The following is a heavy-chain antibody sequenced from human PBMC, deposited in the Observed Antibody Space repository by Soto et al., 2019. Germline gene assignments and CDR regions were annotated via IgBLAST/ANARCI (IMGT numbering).Heavy chain of an antibody. CDR3: ARDKITGLFDY. CDR1: GFTFSNYW. D-gene: IGHD2-8*02. CDR2: IKEDGSEK. Sequence: GGSLRLSCAASGFTFSNYWMTWVRQAPGKGLEWVANIKEDGSEKYYVDSVKGRFIISRDNAKNSLFLQINSLRAEDTAVYYCARDKITGLFDYWGQGTLVTAPQ. J-gene: IGHJ4*02. V-gene: IGHV3-7*01.